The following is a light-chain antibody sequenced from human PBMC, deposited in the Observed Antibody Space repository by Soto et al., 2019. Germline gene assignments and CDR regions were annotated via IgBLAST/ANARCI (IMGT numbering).Light chain of an antibody. V-gene: IGKV3-20*01. J-gene: IGKJ1*01. Sequence: EIVLTQSPGTLSLSPGERATLSCRATESVGSRYLAWYQLKPGQAPRLLIYDASSRATGIPDRFGGSGSGTDFTLTISRLEPEDFAVYYCQQYGSGPGTFGQGTKVEIK. CDR3: QQYGSGPGT. CDR2: DAS. CDR1: ESVGSRY.